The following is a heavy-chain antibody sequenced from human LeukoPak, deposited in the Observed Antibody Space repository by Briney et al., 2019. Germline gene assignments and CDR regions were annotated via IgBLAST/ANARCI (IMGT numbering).Heavy chain of an antibody. CDR1: GLTFSGQW. V-gene: IGHV3-7*01. J-gene: IGHJ4*02. D-gene: IGHD1-20*01. CDR2: IKYDGSEK. Sequence: RGSLRLSCAASGLTFSGQWMIWVRQAPGQGLEWVAHIKYDGSEKYYADSVKGRFTISREDAKNSLSLQMDNVRAEDTAVYYCAYSNNLNYWGQGTLVTVSS. CDR3: AYSNNLNY.